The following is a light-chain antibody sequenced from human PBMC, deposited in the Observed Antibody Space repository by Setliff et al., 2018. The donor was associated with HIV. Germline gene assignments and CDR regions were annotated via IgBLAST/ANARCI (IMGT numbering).Light chain of an antibody. CDR2: DVT. CDR3: CSYPGSYTFVV. J-gene: IGLJ2*01. CDR1: SNDVGSYNR. Sequence: QSVLTQPPSVSGSPGQSVTISCTGTSNDVGSYNRVSWYQRPPGTAPKLIIYDVTKRPSGVPYRFSGSKSGNTASLTISGLLAEDEADYYCCSYPGSYTFVVFGGGTKVTVL. V-gene: IGLV2-18*02.